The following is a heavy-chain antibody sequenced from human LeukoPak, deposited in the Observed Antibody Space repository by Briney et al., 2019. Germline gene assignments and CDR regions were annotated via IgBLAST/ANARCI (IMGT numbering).Heavy chain of an antibody. V-gene: IGHV3-7*03. J-gene: IGHJ6*02. Sequence: PGGSLRLSCAASGFSFSGYWMSWVRQTPGKGLEWVANIKQDGSVKNSVDSMKGRFTISRDNTKNSLYLEMNSLRAEDTALYHCARNNGMDVWGQGTTVIVSS. CDR2: IKQDGSVK. CDR3: ARNNGMDV. CDR1: GFSFSGYW.